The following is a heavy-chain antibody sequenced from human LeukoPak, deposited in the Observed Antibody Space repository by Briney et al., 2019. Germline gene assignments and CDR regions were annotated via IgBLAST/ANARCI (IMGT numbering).Heavy chain of an antibody. CDR3: ASYGSGSSIDY. CDR1: GFTFSSYA. D-gene: IGHD3-10*01. J-gene: IGHJ4*02. CDR2: ISGSGGST. Sequence: GGSLRLSCAASGFTFSSYATSWVRQAPGKGLEWVSAISGSGGSTYYADSVKGRFTISRDNAKNSLYLQMNSLRAEDTAVYYCASYGSGSSIDYWGQGTLVTVSS. V-gene: IGHV3-23*01.